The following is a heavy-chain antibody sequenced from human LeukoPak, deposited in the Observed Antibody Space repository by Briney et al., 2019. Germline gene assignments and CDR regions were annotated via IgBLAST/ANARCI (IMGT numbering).Heavy chain of an antibody. CDR3: ASYPFYDSSGYYQYYLDY. V-gene: IGHV4-34*01. CDR2: INHSGST. CDR1: GGSFSGYY. D-gene: IGHD3-22*01. J-gene: IGHJ4*02. Sequence: SETLSLTCAVYGGSFSGYYWRWIRQPPGKGLEWIGEINHSGSTDYNPSLKSRVTISVDTSKNQFSLKLSSVTAADTAVYYCASYPFYDSSGYYQYYLDYWGQGTLVTVSS.